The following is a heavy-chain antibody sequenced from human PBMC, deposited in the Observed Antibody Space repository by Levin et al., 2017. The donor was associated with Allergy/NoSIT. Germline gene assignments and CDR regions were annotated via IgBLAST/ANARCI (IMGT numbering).Heavy chain of an antibody. CDR3: ARVHAGRGLDV. Sequence: SQTLSLTCIVSGGSISPFHWSWIRQPPGRRLEWLGYIDYSGSTSYNPSLKSRVAISVDTSKKQFSLRLNSVTPADTAIYFCARVHAGRGLDVWGQGTTVTVSS. V-gene: IGHV4-59*01. CDR2: IDYSGST. J-gene: IGHJ6*02. CDR1: GGSISPFH. D-gene: IGHD3-10*01.